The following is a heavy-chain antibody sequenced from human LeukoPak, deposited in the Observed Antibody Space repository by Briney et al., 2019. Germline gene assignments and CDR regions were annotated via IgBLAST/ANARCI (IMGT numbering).Heavy chain of an antibody. CDR2: INAGNGNT. CDR1: GGTFSSYA. Sequence: EASVKVSCKASGGTFSSYAISWVRQAPGQRLAWMGWINAGNGNTKYSQKFQGRVTITRDTSASTAYMELSSLRSEDTAFFFKQKTAYDILTGLNYYYYYGMDVWGQGTTVTVSS. V-gene: IGHV1-3*01. D-gene: IGHD3-9*01. CDR3: QKTAYDILTGLNYYYYYGMDV. J-gene: IGHJ6*02.